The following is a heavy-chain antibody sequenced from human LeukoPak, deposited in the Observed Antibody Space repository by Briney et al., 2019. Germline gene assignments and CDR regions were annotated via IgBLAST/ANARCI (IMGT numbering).Heavy chain of an antibody. CDR1: GGSFSGYY. V-gene: IGHV4-34*01. J-gene: IGHJ4*02. D-gene: IGHD2-2*01. Sequence: PSETLSLTCAVYGGSFSGYYWSWIRQPPGKGLEWIGEINHSGSTNYNPSLKSRVTISVDTSKNQFSLKLSSVTAADTAVYYCARHRYCSSTSCYALGYWGQGTLVTVSS. CDR2: INHSGST. CDR3: ARHRYCSSTSCYALGY.